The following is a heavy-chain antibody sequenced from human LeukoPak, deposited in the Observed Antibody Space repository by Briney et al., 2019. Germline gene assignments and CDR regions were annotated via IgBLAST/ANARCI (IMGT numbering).Heavy chain of an antibody. Sequence: SLRLSCAASGFTFSSYGMHWVRQAPGKGLEWVAVIWYDGSNKYYADSVKGRFTISRDNSKNTLYLQMNSLRAEDTAVYYCAREELRLGYFDYWGQGTLVTVSS. CDR1: GFTFSSYG. CDR2: IWYDGSNK. J-gene: IGHJ4*02. CDR3: AREELRLGYFDY. V-gene: IGHV3-33*01. D-gene: IGHD5-12*01.